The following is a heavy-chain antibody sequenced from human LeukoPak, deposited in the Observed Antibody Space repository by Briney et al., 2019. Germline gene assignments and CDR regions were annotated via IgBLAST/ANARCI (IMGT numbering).Heavy chain of an antibody. V-gene: IGHV3-21*01. J-gene: IGHJ6*04. Sequence: GGTLRLSCAASGFTFSSYGMSWVRQAPGKGLEWVSSIFPSGGEIHYADSVRGRFTISRDNAKNSLYLQMNSLRAEDTAVYYCAELGITMIGGVWGKGTTVTISS. CDR2: IFPSGGEI. D-gene: IGHD3-10*02. CDR3: AELGITMIGGV. CDR1: GFTFSSYG.